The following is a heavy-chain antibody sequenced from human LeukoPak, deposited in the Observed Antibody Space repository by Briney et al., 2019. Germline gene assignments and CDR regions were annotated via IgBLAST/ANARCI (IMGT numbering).Heavy chain of an antibody. J-gene: IGHJ4*02. CDR1: GYTFTSYY. V-gene: IGHV1-46*01. D-gene: IGHD3-22*01. CDR3: ARVGSPYYDSSGYCPFDY. Sequence: ASVKVSCKASGYTFTSYYMHWVRQAPGQGLEWMGKINPSGGSTSYKQKFQGRVTMIRDTSTSTVYMELSSLRSEDTAVYYCARVGSPYYDSSGYCPFDYWGQGTLVTVSS. CDR2: INPSGGST.